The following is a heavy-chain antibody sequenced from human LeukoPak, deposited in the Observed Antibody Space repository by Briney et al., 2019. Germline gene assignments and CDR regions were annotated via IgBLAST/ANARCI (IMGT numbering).Heavy chain of an antibody. D-gene: IGHD1-26*01. CDR3: ARESSGSYSYHYYYGMDV. J-gene: IGHJ6*02. V-gene: IGHV1-8*01. Sequence: ASVKVSCKASGYTFTSYDINWVRQATGQGLEWMGWMNPNSGNTGYAQKFQGRVTMTRNTSISTAYMELSSLRSEDTAVYYCARESSGSYSYHYYYGMDVWGQGTTVTVSS. CDR2: MNPNSGNT. CDR1: GYTFTSYD.